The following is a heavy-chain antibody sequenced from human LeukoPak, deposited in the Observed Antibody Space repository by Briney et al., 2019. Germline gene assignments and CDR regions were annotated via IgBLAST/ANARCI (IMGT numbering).Heavy chain of an antibody. CDR3: ARAPRYCSGGSCYSYYYYGMDV. V-gene: IGHV3-21*01. Sequence: GGSLRLSCAASGFTFSSYSMNWVRQAPGKGLEWVSSISSSSYIYYADSVKGRFTISRDNAKNSLYLQMNSLRAEDTAVYYCARAPRYCSGGSCYSYYYYGMDVWGQGTTVTVSS. J-gene: IGHJ6*02. D-gene: IGHD2-15*01. CDR2: ISSSSYI. CDR1: GFTFSSYS.